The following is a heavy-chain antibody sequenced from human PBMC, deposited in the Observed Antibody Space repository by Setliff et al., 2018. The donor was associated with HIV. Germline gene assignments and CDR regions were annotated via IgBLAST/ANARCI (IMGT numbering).Heavy chain of an antibody. CDR2: IRYDGSNK. D-gene: IGHD2-2*01. CDR1: GFTFSSYG. CDR3: AKIPAATAPIDY. Sequence: PGGSLRLSCAASGFTFSSYGMHWVRQAPGKGLEWVAFIRYDGSNKYYADSVKGRFTISRDNSKNTLYLQMNSLRAEDTAVYYCAKIPAATAPIDYWGQGTLVTVSS. J-gene: IGHJ4*02. V-gene: IGHV3-30*02.